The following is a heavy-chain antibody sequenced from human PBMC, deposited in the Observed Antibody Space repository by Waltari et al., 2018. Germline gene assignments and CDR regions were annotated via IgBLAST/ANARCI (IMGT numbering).Heavy chain of an antibody. Sequence: QVQLVQSGAEVKKPGSSVKVSCKASGGTFSSYAISWVRQAPGQGLEWMGRIIPIFGTANYAQKFQGRVTITADKSTSTAYMELSSLRSEDTAVYYCARGERYCSGGSCYRVFDYWGQGTLVTVSS. D-gene: IGHD2-15*01. CDR1: GGTFSSYA. CDR2: IIPIFGTA. V-gene: IGHV1-69*08. CDR3: ARGERYCSGGSCYRVFDY. J-gene: IGHJ4*02.